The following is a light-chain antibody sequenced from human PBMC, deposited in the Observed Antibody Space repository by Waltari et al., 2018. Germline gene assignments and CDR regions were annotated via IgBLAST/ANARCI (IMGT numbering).Light chain of an antibody. CDR2: DVD. J-gene: IGLJ2*01. Sequence: QSALTQPRSVSGSPGPSVTPPCPGTSTDIGRYNYVSWYQQHAGKAPKPIIYDVDKRPSGVPDRFSGSKAGNTASLTISGLLTDDEADYYCCSYAGRYTSVFGGGTRVTVL. CDR3: CSYAGRYTSV. V-gene: IGLV2-11*01. CDR1: STDIGRYNY.